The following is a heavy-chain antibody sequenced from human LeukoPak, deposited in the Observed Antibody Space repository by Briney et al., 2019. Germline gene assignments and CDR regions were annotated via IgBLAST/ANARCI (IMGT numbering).Heavy chain of an antibody. CDR2: ISSSGSTI. CDR3: ARVSGYFGVDY. J-gene: IGHJ4*02. Sequence: GGSLRLSCAASGFTFISYEMNWVRQAPGKGVEWVSYISSSGSTIYYADSVKGRFTISRDNAKNSLYLQMNSLRAEDTAVYHCARVSGYFGVDYWGQGTLVTVSS. CDR1: GFTFISYE. V-gene: IGHV3-48*03. D-gene: IGHD3-22*01.